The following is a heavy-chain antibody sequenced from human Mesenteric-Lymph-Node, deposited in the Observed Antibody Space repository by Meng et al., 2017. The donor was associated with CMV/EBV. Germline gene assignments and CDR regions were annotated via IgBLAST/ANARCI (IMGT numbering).Heavy chain of an antibody. CDR2: ISAYNGNT. CDR3: ARDQGSSGWYPSFDY. CDR1: GYTFTSYG. V-gene: IGHV1-18*01. D-gene: IGHD6-19*01. J-gene: IGHJ4*02. Sequence: ASVKVSCKASGYTFTSYGISWVRQAPGQGLEWMGWISAYNGNTNYAQKLQGRVTITTDESTSTAYMELSSLRSEDTAVYYCARDQGSSGWYPSFDYWGQGTLVTVSS.